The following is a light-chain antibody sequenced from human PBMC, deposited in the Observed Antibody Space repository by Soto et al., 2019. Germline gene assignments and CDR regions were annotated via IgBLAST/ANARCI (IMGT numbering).Light chain of an antibody. V-gene: IGKV3-11*01. Sequence: EVVLLKSPATLSVSPGERVTLSCRASQNLHSFLNWYQQRPGQAPRPLIYDGSKRAAGVPDRISGDGSGTDYTLTISSLEPEDFAVYYCQQRTRWPMTFGQGTRLEIK. CDR2: DGS. J-gene: IGKJ5*01. CDR3: QQRTRWPMT. CDR1: QNLHSF.